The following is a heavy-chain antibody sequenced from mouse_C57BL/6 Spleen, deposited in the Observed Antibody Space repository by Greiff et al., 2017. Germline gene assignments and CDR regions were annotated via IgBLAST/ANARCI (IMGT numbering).Heavy chain of an antibody. CDR1: GYTFTSYW. Sequence: QVQLQQPGAELVRPGSSVKLSCKASGYTFTSYWMHWVKQRPIQGLEWIGNIDPSDSETHYNQKFKDKATLTVDKSSSTAYMQLSSLTSEDSAVYSCARSSSSHYAMGYWGQGTSVTVSS. CDR2: IDPSDSET. D-gene: IGHD1-3*01. J-gene: IGHJ4*01. CDR3: ARSSSSHYAMGY. V-gene: IGHV1-52*01.